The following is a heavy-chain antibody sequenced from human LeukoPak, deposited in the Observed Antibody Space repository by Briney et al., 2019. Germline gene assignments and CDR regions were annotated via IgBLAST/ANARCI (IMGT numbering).Heavy chain of an antibody. CDR2: ISWNSDSI. Sequence: GGSLRLSCTASGFTFDDYAMHWVRQAPGKGLEWVSGISWNSDSIGYADSMKGRFTISRDNAKNSLYLQMNSLRAEDTALYHCARVGYYYGSGSYYYYYYMDVWGKGTTVTISS. V-gene: IGHV3-9*01. CDR1: GFTFDDYA. D-gene: IGHD3-10*01. J-gene: IGHJ6*03. CDR3: ARVGYYYGSGSYYYYYYMDV.